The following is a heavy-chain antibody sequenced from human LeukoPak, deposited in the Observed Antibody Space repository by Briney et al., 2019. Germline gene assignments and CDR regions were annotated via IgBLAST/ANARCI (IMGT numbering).Heavy chain of an antibody. CDR3: ARAGYSSSWTLPYYGDYEDY. CDR1: GFTFSSYA. V-gene: IGHV3-30*04. CDR2: ISYDGSNK. Sequence: GGSLRLSCAASGFTFSSYAMHWVRQAPGKGLEWVAVISYDGSNKYYADSVKGRFTISRDNSKNTLYLQMNSLRAEDTAVYYCARAGYSSSWTLPYYGDYEDYWGQGTLVTVSS. D-gene: IGHD6-13*01. J-gene: IGHJ4*02.